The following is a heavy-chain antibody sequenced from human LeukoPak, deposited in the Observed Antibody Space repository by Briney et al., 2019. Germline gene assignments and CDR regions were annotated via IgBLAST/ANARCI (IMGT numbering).Heavy chain of an antibody. CDR3: ARDRAPSLGRLFDY. CDR1: GYTFIAYY. D-gene: IGHD5-12*01. CDR2: INANSGDT. Sequence: ASVKVSCKASGYTFIAYYIHWVRQAPGQGLEWMGWINANSGDTNYAQKLQGRVTMTTDTSTSTAYMELRSLRSDDTAVYFCARDRAPSLGRLFDYWGQGILVTVSS. J-gene: IGHJ4*02. V-gene: IGHV1-18*04.